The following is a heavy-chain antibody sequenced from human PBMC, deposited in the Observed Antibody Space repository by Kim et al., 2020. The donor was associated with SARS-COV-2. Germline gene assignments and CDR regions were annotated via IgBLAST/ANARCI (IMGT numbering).Heavy chain of an antibody. Sequence: GGSLRLSCAASGFTFDDYAMHWVRQAPGKGLEWVSGISWNSGSIGYADSVKGRFTISRDNAKNSLYLQMNSLRAEDTALYYCAKGPYSSGWYVWFDPWGQGTLVTVSS. CDR2: ISWNSGSI. CDR1: GFTFDDYA. J-gene: IGHJ5*02. D-gene: IGHD6-19*01. V-gene: IGHV3-9*01. CDR3: AKGPYSSGWYVWFDP.